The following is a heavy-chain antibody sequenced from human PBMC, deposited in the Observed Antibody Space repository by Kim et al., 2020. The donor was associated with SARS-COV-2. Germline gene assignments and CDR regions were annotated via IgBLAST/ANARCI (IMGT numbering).Heavy chain of an antibody. CDR2: IIPIFGTA. D-gene: IGHD3-22*01. J-gene: IGHJ6*02. CDR1: GGTFSSYA. V-gene: IGHV1-69*06. Sequence: SVKVSCKASGGTFSSYAISWVRQAPGQGLEWMGRIIPIFGTANYAQKFQGRVTITADKSTSTAYMELSSLRSEDTAVYYCAGDPPYYYDSSGYPRMDVWGQGTTVTVSS. CDR3: AGDPPYYYDSSGYPRMDV.